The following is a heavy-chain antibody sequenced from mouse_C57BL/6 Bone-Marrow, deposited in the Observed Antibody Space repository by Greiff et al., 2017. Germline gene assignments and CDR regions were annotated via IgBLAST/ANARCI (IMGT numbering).Heavy chain of an antibody. CDR2: IEPNSGGT. CDR3: ARKLSNYVNYFDY. D-gene: IGHD2-5*01. Sequence: QVQLQQPGAELVKPGASVKLSCKASGYTFTSYWMHWVKQRPGRGLEWIGRIEPNSGGTKYNEKFKSKATLTVDKPSSTAYMQLSSLTSEDSAVYYCARKLSNYVNYFDYWGQGTTLTVSS. CDR1: GYTFTSYW. V-gene: IGHV1-72*01. J-gene: IGHJ2*01.